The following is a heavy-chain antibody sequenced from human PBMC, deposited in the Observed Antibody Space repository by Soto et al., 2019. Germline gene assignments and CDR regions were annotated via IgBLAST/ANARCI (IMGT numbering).Heavy chain of an antibody. V-gene: IGHV1-8*01. CDR1: GYTFTSYD. D-gene: IGHD6-19*01. J-gene: IGHJ4*02. CDR3: ARGIRIAVAGTPGLGY. CDR2: MNPNSGNT. Sequence: ASVKVSCKASGYTFTSYDINWVRQATGQGLEWVGWMNPNSGNTGYAQKFQGRVTMTRNTSISTAYMELSSLRSEDTAVYYCARGIRIAVAGTPGLGYWGQGTLVTVSS.